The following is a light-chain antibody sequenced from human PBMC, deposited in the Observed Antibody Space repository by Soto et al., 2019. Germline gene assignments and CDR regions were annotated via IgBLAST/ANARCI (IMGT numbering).Light chain of an antibody. CDR2: GSS. V-gene: IGKV3-20*01. J-gene: IGKJ5*01. CDR1: QSVSRNY. CDR3: QQYGGSPIT. Sequence: EIVLTQSPGTLSLSPGERATLSCRASQSVSRNYVAWYQHKPGQTPRLLIYGSSNRASGVPVRFSGSGSGTDFTLTITRLEPEDFALYYCQQYGGSPITFGLGTRLEIK.